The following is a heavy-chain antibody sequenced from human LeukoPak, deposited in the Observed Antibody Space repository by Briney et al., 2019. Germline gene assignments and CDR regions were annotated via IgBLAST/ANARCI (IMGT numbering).Heavy chain of an antibody. CDR1: GFTVSNKY. CDR2: ISSSSSYI. J-gene: IGHJ6*03. Sequence: GGSLRLSCAASGFTVSNKYMTWVRQAPGKGLEWVSSISSSSSYIYYADSVKGRFTISRDNAKNSLYLQMNSLRAEDTAVYYCARVVVVAATHERDYYYYMDVWGKGTTVTVSS. V-gene: IGHV3-21*01. D-gene: IGHD2-15*01. CDR3: ARVVVVAATHERDYYYYMDV.